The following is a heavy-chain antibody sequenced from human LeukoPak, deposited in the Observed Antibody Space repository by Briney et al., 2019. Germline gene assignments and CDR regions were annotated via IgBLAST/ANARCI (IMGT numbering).Heavy chain of an antibody. D-gene: IGHD6-19*01. CDR1: GFTFSSYW. Sequence: GGSLRLSCAASGFTFSSYWMSWVRQAPGKGLEWVANIKQDGREKYYVDSVKGRFTISRDNAKNSLYLQMNSLRAEDTAVYYCATIAVEVCYDYWGRGTPVTVSS. V-gene: IGHV3-7*03. CDR3: ATIAVEVCYDY. CDR2: IKQDGREK. J-gene: IGHJ4*02.